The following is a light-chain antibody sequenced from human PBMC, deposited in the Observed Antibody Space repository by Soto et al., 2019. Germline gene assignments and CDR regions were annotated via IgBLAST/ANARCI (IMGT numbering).Light chain of an antibody. V-gene: IGKV1-5*01. J-gene: IGKJ4*01. CDR3: QQYDNYPLT. CDR2: DAS. Sequence: SVRSWLAWYQKKPGTAPKLLIFDASRLESGVPSRFSGSAYGTEFTLTISSLQTDDFATYYCQQYDNYPLTFGGGTQVDIK. CDR1: SVRSW.